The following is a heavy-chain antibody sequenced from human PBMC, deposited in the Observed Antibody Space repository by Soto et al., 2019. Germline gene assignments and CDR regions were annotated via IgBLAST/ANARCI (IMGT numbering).Heavy chain of an antibody. CDR3: AKDWRIQLWLRTVNYFDY. CDR1: GFTFSSYA. CDR2: ISGSGGST. D-gene: IGHD5-18*01. V-gene: IGHV3-23*01. J-gene: IGHJ4*02. Sequence: GGSLRLSCAASGFTFSSYAMSWVRQAPGKGLEWVSAISGSGGSTYYADSVKGRFTISRDNSKNTLYLQMNSLRAEDTAVYYCAKDWRIQLWLRTVNYFDYWGQGTLVTVSS.